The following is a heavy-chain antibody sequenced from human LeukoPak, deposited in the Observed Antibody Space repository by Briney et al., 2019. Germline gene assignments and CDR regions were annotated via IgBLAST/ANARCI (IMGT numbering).Heavy chain of an antibody. CDR1: GFTFSRYG. CDR2: IANDGKDK. J-gene: IGHJ4*02. D-gene: IGHD6-13*01. Sequence: GGSLRLSCAASGFTFSRYGLHWVRQAPGKGLEWEAVIANDGKDKKYADSVKGRLTISRDNSKSTLYLQMNSLRAEDTAVYYCAKDQQVGAAAYYFDSWGQGTLVTVSS. V-gene: IGHV3-30*18. CDR3: AKDQQVGAAAYYFDS.